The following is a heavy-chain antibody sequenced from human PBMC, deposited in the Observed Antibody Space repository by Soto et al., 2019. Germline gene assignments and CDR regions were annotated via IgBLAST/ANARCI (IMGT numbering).Heavy chain of an antibody. Sequence: PGGSLRLSCRASGFTFSNSLMHWVRHAPGKGLVWVSRINNVGSNTAYADSVKGRFTISRDNAKNTLYMQMNFLRVEDTAVYYCARDEGGPDVWGQGPTITVSS. CDR1: GFTFSNSL. CDR2: INNVGSNT. J-gene: IGHJ6*02. CDR3: ARDEGGPDV. V-gene: IGHV3-74*01.